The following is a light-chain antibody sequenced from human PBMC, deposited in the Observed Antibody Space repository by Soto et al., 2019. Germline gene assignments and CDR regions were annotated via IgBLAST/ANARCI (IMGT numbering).Light chain of an antibody. CDR3: QQYNDLIT. V-gene: IGKV1-33*01. J-gene: IGKJ4*01. CDR1: QDIRKN. Sequence: DIQMTQSPSSLSASVGDRVTITCQESQDIRKNLNWYQQKPGKAPKLLIYGVSNLETGVPSRFTGSGSGTDFTLTITSLQPEDISTYYCQQYNDLITFGGGTKVEI. CDR2: GVS.